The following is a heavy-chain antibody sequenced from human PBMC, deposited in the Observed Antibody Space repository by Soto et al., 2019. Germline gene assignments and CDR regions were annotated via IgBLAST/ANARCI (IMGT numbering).Heavy chain of an antibody. CDR2: VHNSGST. J-gene: IGHJ4*02. Sequence: QILLQESGPGLVKPSETLSLICAVSGASVNSPPYSWTWVRQPPGKGLEWIGYVHNSGSTKYDPSFQSRVSISLDTSKNHFSLRLTSVTAADAAVYYFLAADYGGIVDYLGQGTLVSVSS. V-gene: IGHV4-61*03. CDR1: GASVNSPPYS. CDR3: LAADYGGIVDY. D-gene: IGHD4-17*01.